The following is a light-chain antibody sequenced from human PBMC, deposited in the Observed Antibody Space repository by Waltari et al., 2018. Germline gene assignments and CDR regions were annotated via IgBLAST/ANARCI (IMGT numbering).Light chain of an antibody. J-gene: IGLJ3*02. Sequence: QSALTQPASVSGSPGQSITIPCTGTSSDIGCYNYVSWFQHHPGKAPKVVIYDVSERPSGVSNRFSGSKSGNTASLTISGLQVEDEADYYCNSHTSSETWVFGGGTKLTVL. CDR2: DVS. CDR3: NSHTSSETWV. CDR1: SSDIGCYNY. V-gene: IGLV2-14*03.